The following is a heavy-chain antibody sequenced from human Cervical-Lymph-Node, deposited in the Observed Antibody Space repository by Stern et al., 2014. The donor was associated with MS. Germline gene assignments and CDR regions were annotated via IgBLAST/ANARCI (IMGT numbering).Heavy chain of an antibody. Sequence: VQLVQSGAEVKKPGASLKVSCKASGYTFTNYAISWVRQVPGQGLEWMGWIGTQLGNTNSAQRFQDRVTLATDTSTNTVYMELRSLRSDDTAMYYCRAGADAFDVWGQGTMVTVSS. J-gene: IGHJ3*01. D-gene: IGHD6-13*01. CDR2: IGTQLGNT. V-gene: IGHV1-18*01. CDR3: RAGADAFDV. CDR1: GYTFTNYA.